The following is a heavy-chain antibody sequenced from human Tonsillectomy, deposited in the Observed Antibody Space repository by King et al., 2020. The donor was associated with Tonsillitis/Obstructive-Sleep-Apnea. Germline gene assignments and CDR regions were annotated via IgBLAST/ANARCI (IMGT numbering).Heavy chain of an antibody. CDR1: GFTFDDYA. V-gene: IGHV3-43*02. CDR2: ISGDGGSI. D-gene: IGHD2-2*02. CDR3: AKALGGVLCSIRCYKGAFDI. J-gene: IGHJ3*02. Sequence: VQLVESGGGVVQPGGSLRLSCAASGFTFDDYAMHWVRQAPGKGLEWVSLISGDGGSIYYADSVKGRFTISRDNSKNPLYLQMNSLRTEDTALYYCAKALGGVLCSIRCYKGAFDIWGQGTMVTVSS.